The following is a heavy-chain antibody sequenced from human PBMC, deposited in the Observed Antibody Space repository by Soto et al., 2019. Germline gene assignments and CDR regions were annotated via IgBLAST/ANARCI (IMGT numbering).Heavy chain of an antibody. V-gene: IGHV3-30-3*01. J-gene: IGHJ3*02. D-gene: IGHD4-17*01. CDR1: GFTFGSYA. Sequence: HPGGSLRLSCAASGFTFGSYAMHWVRQAPGKGLEWVAVISYDGSNKYYADSVKGRFTISRDNSKNTLYLQMNSLRAEDTAVYYCSRAMNSEPDYGGNSGAEDAFDIWGQGTMVTVSS. CDR2: ISYDGSNK. CDR3: SRAMNSEPDYGGNSGAEDAFDI.